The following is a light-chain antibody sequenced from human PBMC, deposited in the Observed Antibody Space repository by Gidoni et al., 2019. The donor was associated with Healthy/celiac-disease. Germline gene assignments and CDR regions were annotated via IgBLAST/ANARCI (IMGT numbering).Light chain of an antibody. CDR1: NMGSKS. J-gene: IGLJ3*02. CDR3: QVWDSSSDHTFWV. V-gene: IGLV3-21*02. Sequence: SYVLTPPPSVSVAPGPTARITWGGNNMGSKSVHWYQQKPGQAPVLVVYDDSDRPSGIPERFSGSNSGNTATLTISRVEAGDEADYYCQVWDSSSDHTFWVFGGGTKLTVL. CDR2: DDS.